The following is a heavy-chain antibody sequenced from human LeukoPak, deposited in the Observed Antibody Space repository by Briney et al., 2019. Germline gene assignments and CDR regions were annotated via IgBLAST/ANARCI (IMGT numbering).Heavy chain of an antibody. CDR2: IIPIFGTA. CDR3: ARGTYYDILTGYPRGFDY. D-gene: IGHD3-9*01. V-gene: IGHV1-69*06. CDR1: GGTFSSYA. Sequence: ASVKLSCKASGGTFSSYAMSWVRQAPGQGLEWMGGIIPIFGTANYAHKFQGRVTITADKSTNTAYLELSSLRSEDTAVYYCARGTYYDILTGYPRGFDYWGQGTLDAVCS. J-gene: IGHJ4*02.